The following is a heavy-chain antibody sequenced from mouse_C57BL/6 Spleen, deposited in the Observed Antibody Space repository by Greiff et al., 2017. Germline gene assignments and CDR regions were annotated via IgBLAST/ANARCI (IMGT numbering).Heavy chain of an antibody. J-gene: IGHJ1*03. CDR3: ARRAIDSGEAGYFDV. V-gene: IGHV1-54*01. CDR2: IYPGNGDT. CDR1: GYAFTSYL. D-gene: IGHD3-3*01. Sequence: QVQLQQSGAELVKPGTSVKVSCKASGYAFTSYLIKWVKQRPGQGLEWIGEIYPGNGDTNYNEKFQGKATLTADTSSSTAYMQLSSLTSEDSAVYCWARRAIDSGEAGYFDVWGTGTTVTVSS.